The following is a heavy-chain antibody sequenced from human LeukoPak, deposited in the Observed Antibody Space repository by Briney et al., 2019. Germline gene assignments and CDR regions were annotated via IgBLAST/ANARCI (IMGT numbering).Heavy chain of an antibody. Sequence: QAGGSLRLSCAASGFTFSNYAMNWVREAPGRGLEWVSTIVGSDDRTYYTDSVKGRFTISRSTSKSTLSLQTDSLRAEDTAVYYCARARYYGDYSDFWGQGTLVTVSS. CDR1: GFTFSNYA. CDR3: ARARYYGDYSDF. J-gene: IGHJ4*02. D-gene: IGHD3-22*01. V-gene: IGHV3-23*01. CDR2: IVGSDDRT.